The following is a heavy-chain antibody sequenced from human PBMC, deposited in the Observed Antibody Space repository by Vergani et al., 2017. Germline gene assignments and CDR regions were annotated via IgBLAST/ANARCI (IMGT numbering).Heavy chain of an antibody. D-gene: IGHD6-19*01. CDR3: ARGIAVAGYFDY. Sequence: QLQLQESGPGLVKPSETLSLTCTVSGGSISSSSYYWGWIRQPPGKGLEWIGYIYYSGSTYYNPSLKSRVTISVDTSKNQFSLKLSSVTAADTAVYYCARGIAVAGYFDYWGQGTLVTVSS. J-gene: IGHJ4*02. CDR1: GGSISSSSYY. V-gene: IGHV4-31*03. CDR2: IYYSGST.